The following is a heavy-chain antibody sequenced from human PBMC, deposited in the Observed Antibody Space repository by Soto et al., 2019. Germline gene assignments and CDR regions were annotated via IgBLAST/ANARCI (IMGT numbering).Heavy chain of an antibody. CDR2: ISGSGGST. D-gene: IGHD3-9*01. Sequence: GGSLILSCAASGFTFSSYAMSWVRQAPGKGLEWVSAISGSGGSTYYADSVKGRFTISRDNSKNTLYLQMNSLRAEDTAVYYCAKAAGYDILTGYYYFDYWGQGTLVTVSS. CDR1: GFTFSSYA. CDR3: AKAAGYDILTGYYYFDY. J-gene: IGHJ4*02. V-gene: IGHV3-23*01.